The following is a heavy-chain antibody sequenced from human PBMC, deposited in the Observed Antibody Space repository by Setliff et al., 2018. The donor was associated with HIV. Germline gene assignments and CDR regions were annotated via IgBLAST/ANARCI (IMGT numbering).Heavy chain of an antibody. V-gene: IGHV1-46*02. D-gene: IGHD6-19*01. CDR2: INPSGDFT. Sequence: GASVKVSCKASGYTFNTYYVHWVRQAPGQGLEWMGLINPSGDFTFYAQRFQGRVIMTRDTSANTVYLEIRSLISEDTAAYYCARDSSTGFFSAAYWGQGALVTVSS. J-gene: IGHJ4*02. CDR1: GYTFNTYY. CDR3: ARDSSTGFFSAAY.